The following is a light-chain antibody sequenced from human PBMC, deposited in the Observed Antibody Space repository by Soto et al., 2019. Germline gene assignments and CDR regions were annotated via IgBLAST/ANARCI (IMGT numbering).Light chain of an antibody. CDR1: QDVGTY. CDR3: QQYNNWPPST. V-gene: IGKV3-15*01. CDR2: GAT. Sequence: TQSPVTLSLSPGERATLSCRASQDVGTYVAWYQVRGGQAPRLLIYGATSRATGVPARFSGSGTGTEFTLTISSLQSEDFAVYYCQQYNNWPPSTFGQGTRLEIK. J-gene: IGKJ5*01.